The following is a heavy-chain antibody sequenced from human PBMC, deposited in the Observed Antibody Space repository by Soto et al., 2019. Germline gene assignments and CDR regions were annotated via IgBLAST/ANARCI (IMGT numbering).Heavy chain of an antibody. V-gene: IGHV1-2*02. J-gene: IGHJ5*02. CDR3: ARARGYSSSWYGGSWFDP. CDR2: INPNSGGT. CDR1: GYTFTGYY. D-gene: IGHD6-13*01. Sequence: EASVKVSCKASGYTFTGYYMHWVRQAPGQGLEWMGWINPNSGGTNYAQKFQGRVTMTRDTSISTAYMELSRLRSDDTAVYYCARARGYSSSWYGGSWFDPWGQGTLVTVSS.